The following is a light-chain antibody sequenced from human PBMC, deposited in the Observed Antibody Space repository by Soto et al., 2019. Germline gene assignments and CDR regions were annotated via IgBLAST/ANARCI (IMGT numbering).Light chain of an antibody. CDR1: QSVSISY. CDR3: QQYCSSPRS. V-gene: IGKV3-20*01. J-gene: IGKJ4*01. CDR2: GAS. Sequence: EIGLTQSPGTLSLSPGERATLSCRASQSVSISYLAWYQQKPVQAPSLLIYGASGRATGSPDRFSGSGSGTDFTLTISRLEPEDFAEYYCQQYCSSPRSFGRGTVLEIE.